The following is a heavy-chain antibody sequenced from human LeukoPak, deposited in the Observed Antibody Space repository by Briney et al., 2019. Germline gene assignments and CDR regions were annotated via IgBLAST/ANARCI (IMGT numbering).Heavy chain of an antibody. CDR1: GFTFSSYA. Sequence: GGSLRLSCSASGFTFSSYAMHWVRQAPGKGLEYVSAISSNGGSTYYADSVKGRVTISRDNSKNTLYLQMNSLRAEDTAVYYCARARVATDIPIYYYGMDVWGQGTTVTVSS. CDR3: ARARVATDIPIYYYGMDV. V-gene: IGHV3-64*04. CDR2: ISSNGGST. D-gene: IGHD5-12*01. J-gene: IGHJ6*02.